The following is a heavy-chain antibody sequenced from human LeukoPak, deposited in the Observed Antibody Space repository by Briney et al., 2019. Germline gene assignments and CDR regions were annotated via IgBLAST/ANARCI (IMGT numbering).Heavy chain of an antibody. CDR1: GYSFTSYW. D-gene: IGHD3-22*01. J-gene: IGHJ3*02. Sequence: GESLKISCKGSGYSFTSYWIGWVRQMPGKGLEWMGIIYPGDSDTRYSPSFQGQVTISADKSISTAYLQWSSLKASDTAMYYCARIPATYYYDSRGLNAFDIWGQGTMVTVSS. CDR2: IYPGDSDT. V-gene: IGHV5-51*01. CDR3: ARIPATYYYDSRGLNAFDI.